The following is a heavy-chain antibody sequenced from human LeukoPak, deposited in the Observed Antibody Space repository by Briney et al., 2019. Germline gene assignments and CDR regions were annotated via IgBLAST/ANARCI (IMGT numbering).Heavy chain of an antibody. V-gene: IGHV3-23*01. CDR2: INANSGTT. Sequence: AGGSLRLSCAASGFAFTFHAMSWLRQPPGKGREWVSTINANSGTTSYAASVRGRFTISRDNSKNTLYLQVNSLRADDTAVYYCAKPISGGLAVTADWFDPWGQGTLVVVSS. CDR3: AKPISGGLAVTADWFDP. D-gene: IGHD6-19*01. J-gene: IGHJ5*01. CDR1: GFAFTFHA.